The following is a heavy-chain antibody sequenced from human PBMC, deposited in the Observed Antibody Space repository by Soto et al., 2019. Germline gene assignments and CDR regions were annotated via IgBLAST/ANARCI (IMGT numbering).Heavy chain of an antibody. J-gene: IGHJ6*03. Sequence: QVQLVESGGGEVQPGRSLTISCAASGFTFSTYGMPWVRQTPGKGLEWVAVISYDGTNKFYSDSVKGRFTISRDNFKNTLTLQMNSLRADDTAVYSCAKDLQSYGDYDYYCY. CDR3: AKDLQSYGDYDYYCY. V-gene: IGHV3-30*18. CDR1: GFTFSTYG. CDR2: ISYDGTNK. D-gene: IGHD2-21*02.